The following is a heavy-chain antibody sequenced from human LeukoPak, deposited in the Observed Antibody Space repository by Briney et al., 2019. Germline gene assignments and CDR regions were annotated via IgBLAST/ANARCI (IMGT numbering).Heavy chain of an antibody. V-gene: IGHV3-11*01. D-gene: IGHD3-3*01. J-gene: IGHJ4*02. Sequence: PGGSLRLSCAASGFTFSDYYMSWLRLAPGKGLEWISSISSHDSSTYYADSVKGRFTISRDNTKNSLYLQMNSLRAEDTAVFYCARDQYDTWSRRGNFDSWGQGTLVIVSS. CDR3: ARDQYDTWSRRGNFDS. CDR1: GFTFSDYY. CDR2: ISSHDSST.